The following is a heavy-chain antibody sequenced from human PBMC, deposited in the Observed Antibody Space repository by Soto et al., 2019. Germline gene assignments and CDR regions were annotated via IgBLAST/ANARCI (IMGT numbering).Heavy chain of an antibody. CDR2: IYPGDSDT. J-gene: IGHJ6*02. CDR1: GYSFTSYW. CDR3: ARSGITMVRGVNYGMDV. D-gene: IGHD3-10*01. Sequence: APLKISCKGCGYSFTSYWIGWVRQMPGKGLEWMGIIYPGDSDTRYSPSFQGQVTISADKSISAAYLQWSSLKASDTAMYYCARSGITMVRGVNYGMDVWGQGTTVTGSS. V-gene: IGHV5-51*01.